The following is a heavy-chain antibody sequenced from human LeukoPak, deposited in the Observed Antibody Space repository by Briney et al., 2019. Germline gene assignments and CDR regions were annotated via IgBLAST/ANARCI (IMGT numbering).Heavy chain of an antibody. D-gene: IGHD6-13*01. Sequence: GGSLRLSCAGSGFTFRSYWMHWVRQDPGKGLVWVARINGDGSSISYADSVKGRFTISRDNAKNTLYLQMNSLRAEDTAVYYCARDLMGIAYRGAFYYWGQGTLVTVSS. CDR3: ARDLMGIAYRGAFYY. CDR1: GFTFRSYW. J-gene: IGHJ4*02. CDR2: INGDGSSI. V-gene: IGHV3-74*01.